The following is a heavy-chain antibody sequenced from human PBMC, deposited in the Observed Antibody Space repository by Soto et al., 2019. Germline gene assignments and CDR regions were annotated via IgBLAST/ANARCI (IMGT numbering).Heavy chain of an antibody. CDR3: AKEGTSGLYYFDY. J-gene: IGHJ4*02. D-gene: IGHD6-19*01. CDR2: ISGSGGSP. Sequence: GGSLRLSCAASGFTFSNYAMNWVRQAPGKGLEWVSTISGSGGSPYYADSVKGRFTISGDNSKNTLYLQMNSLRAGDSAIYYCAKEGTSGLYYFDYWGLGTLVTVSS. CDR1: GFTFSNYA. V-gene: IGHV3-23*01.